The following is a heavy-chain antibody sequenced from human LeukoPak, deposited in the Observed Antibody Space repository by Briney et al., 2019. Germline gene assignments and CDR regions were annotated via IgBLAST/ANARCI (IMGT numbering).Heavy chain of an antibody. J-gene: IGHJ4*02. CDR2: ISGGGGST. CDR1: GFAFNTYS. D-gene: IGHD4-17*01. CDR3: AKDKATVTWFDY. V-gene: IGHV3-23*01. Sequence: GGSLRLSCAASGFAFNTYSMDWVRQAPGKGLEWVSAISGGGGSTYYADSVKGRFTISRDNSKNTLYLQMNSLRAEDTAVYYCAKDKATVTWFDYWGQGTLVTVSS.